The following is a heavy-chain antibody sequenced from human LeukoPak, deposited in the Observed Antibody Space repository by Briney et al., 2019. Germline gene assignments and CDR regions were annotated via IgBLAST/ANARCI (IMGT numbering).Heavy chain of an antibody. V-gene: IGHV3-23*01. J-gene: IGHJ4*02. CDR3: AQGFSSGWYPY. Sequence: GGSLRLSCAVSGFSVSSFGMSWVRQAPGKGREWISAISVNGETTWYADSVRGRFIISRDNSKNTLYLQLSSLRAEDTAVYYCAQGFSSGWYPYWGQGSLVSVSS. CDR2: ISVNGETT. CDR1: GFSVSSFG. D-gene: IGHD6-19*01.